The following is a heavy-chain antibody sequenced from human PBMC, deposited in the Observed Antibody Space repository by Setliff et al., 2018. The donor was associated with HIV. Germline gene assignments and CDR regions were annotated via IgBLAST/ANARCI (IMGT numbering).Heavy chain of an antibody. Sequence: SVKVSCKASGYTFTDNFIHWVRQAPGQGLEWMGWIGPIFGTANYAQKFQGRVTITADESTSTAYMELSSLRSEDTAVYYCARWDSGTYYAFDIWGQGTMVTVSS. V-gene: IGHV1-69*13. D-gene: IGHD1-26*01. CDR3: ARWDSGTYYAFDI. CDR2: IGPIFGTA. CDR1: GYTFTDNF. J-gene: IGHJ3*02.